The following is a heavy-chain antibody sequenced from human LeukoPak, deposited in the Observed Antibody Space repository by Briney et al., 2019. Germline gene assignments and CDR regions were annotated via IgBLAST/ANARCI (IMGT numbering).Heavy chain of an antibody. CDR2: IGGSGANT. D-gene: IGHD4-11*01. CDR3: AKRGVYGNFYFDY. J-gene: IGHJ4*02. V-gene: IGHV3-23*01. Sequence: PGGSLRLSCAASGFTISSYAMSWVRQAPGKGLEWVSTIGGSGANTYYADSLRGRFTISRDNSKNTLYLQMNSLRAEDTAVYYCAKRGVYGNFYFDYWGQGTLATVSS. CDR1: GFTISSYA.